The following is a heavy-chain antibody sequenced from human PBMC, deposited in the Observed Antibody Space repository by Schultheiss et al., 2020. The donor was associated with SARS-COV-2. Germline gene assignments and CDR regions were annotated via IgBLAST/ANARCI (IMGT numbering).Heavy chain of an antibody. D-gene: IGHD1-1*01. CDR2: INHSGST. Sequence: SETLSLTCTVSGGSISSGDYYWSWIRQPPGKGLEWIGEINHSGSTNYNPSLKSRVSMSVDTSTKEFSLYLNSVSAADTAVYYCARKQYDAPYFDYWGQGILVTVSS. V-gene: IGHV4-61*08. J-gene: IGHJ4*02. CDR3: ARKQYDAPYFDY. CDR1: GGSISSGDYY.